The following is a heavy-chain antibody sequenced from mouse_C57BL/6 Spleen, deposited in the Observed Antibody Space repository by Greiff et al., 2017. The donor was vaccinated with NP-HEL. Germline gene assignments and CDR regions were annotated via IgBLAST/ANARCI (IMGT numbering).Heavy chain of an antibody. D-gene: IGHD4-1*01. CDR3: ARSWDGRYFDV. CDR1: GFTFSSYT. Sequence: DVKLVESGGGLVKPGGSLKLSCAASGFTFSSYTMSWVRQTPEKRLEWVATISGGGGNTYYPDSVKGRFTISRDNAKNTLYLQMSSLRSEDTALYYCARSWDGRYFDVWGTGTTVTVSS. J-gene: IGHJ1*03. V-gene: IGHV5-9*01. CDR2: ISGGGGNT.